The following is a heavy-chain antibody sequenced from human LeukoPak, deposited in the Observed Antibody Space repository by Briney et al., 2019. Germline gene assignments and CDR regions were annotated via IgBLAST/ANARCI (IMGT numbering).Heavy chain of an antibody. V-gene: IGHV5-51*01. Sequence: GESLKISCKGPGYSFTSYWIGWVRQMPGKGLECMGIIYPGDSDTRYSPSFQGQVTISADRSISTAYLQWSSLKASDTAMYYCARNIAGVWGVVDYWGQGTLVTVSS. CDR3: ARNIAGVWGVVDY. J-gene: IGHJ4*02. CDR2: IYPGDSDT. D-gene: IGHD6-13*01. CDR1: GYSFTSYW.